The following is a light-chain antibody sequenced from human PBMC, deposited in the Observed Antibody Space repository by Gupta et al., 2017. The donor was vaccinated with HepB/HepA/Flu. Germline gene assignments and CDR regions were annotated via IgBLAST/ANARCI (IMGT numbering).Light chain of an antibody. Sequence: DIVLTQSPGTLSLSPGERATLSCRASQSVSSSYLAWYQQKPGQAPRLLIYGASIRASGIPDSFSGSGSGTDFTLTISSLDPEDFAVYYCQQDCSSSFSFGHGTKVDVK. CDR3: QQDCSSSFS. CDR2: GAS. CDR1: QSVSSSY. J-gene: IGKJ3*01. V-gene: IGKV3-20*01.